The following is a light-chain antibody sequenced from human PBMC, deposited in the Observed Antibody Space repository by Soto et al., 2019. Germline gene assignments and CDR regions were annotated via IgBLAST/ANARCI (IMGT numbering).Light chain of an antibody. Sequence: QPALTQPASVSGSPGLAITISCTGTSSDVGGYNYVSWYQQHPGKAPKLMIYDVSNRPSGVSNRFSGSKSGNTASLTISGLQAEDEADYYCSSYTSSSTVVFGGGTKLTVL. CDR3: SSYTSSSTVV. CDR1: SSDVGGYNY. CDR2: DVS. J-gene: IGLJ2*01. V-gene: IGLV2-14*01.